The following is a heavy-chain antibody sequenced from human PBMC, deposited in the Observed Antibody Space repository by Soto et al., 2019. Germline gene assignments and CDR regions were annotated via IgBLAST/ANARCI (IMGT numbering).Heavy chain of an antibody. J-gene: IGHJ5*02. CDR2: INHSGST. CDR1: GGSFSGYY. CDR3: ARGKLLYYDILTGYRRRRFDP. Sequence: QVQLQQWGAGLLKPSETLSLTCAVYGGSFSGYYWSWIRQPPGKGLEWLGEINHSGSTNYHPSLKSRVTISVDTSKNQFSLKLSSVTAADTAVYYCARGKLLYYDILTGYRRRRFDPWGQGTLVTVSS. D-gene: IGHD3-9*01. V-gene: IGHV4-34*01.